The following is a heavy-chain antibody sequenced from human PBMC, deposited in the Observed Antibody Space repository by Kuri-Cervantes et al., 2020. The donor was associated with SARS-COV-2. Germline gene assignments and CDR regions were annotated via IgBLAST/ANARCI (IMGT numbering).Heavy chain of an antibody. CDR3: ARDLAAVAGGGWFDP. J-gene: IGHJ5*02. V-gene: IGHV3-30*14. CDR1: GFTFSSYA. Sequence: GGSLRLSCAASGFTFSSYAMHWVRQAPGKGLEWVAVISYDGSNKYYADSVKGRFTISRDNSKNTLYPQMNSLRAEDTAVYYCARDLAAVAGGGWFDPWGQGTLVTVSS. CDR2: ISYDGSNK. D-gene: IGHD6-19*01.